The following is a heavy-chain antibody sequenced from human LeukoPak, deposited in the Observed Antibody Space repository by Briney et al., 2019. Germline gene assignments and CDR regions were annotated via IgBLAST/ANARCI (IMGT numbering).Heavy chain of an antibody. CDR1: GGSISSSSYY. CDR3: ARDIVVVPAANNWFDP. V-gene: IGHV4-39*01. Sequence: PSETLSLTCTVSGGSISSSSYYWGWIRQPPGKGLEWIGSIYYSGSTYYNPSLKSRVTISVDTSKNQFSLKLSSVTAADTAVYYCARDIVVVPAANNWFDPWGQGTLVTVSS. CDR2: IYYSGST. D-gene: IGHD2-2*01. J-gene: IGHJ5*02.